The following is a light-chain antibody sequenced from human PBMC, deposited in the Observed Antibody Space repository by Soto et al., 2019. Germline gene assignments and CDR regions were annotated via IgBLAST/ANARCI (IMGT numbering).Light chain of an antibody. CDR3: CSYAGSYTGV. J-gene: IGLJ3*02. CDR1: SSDVGGYNY. CDR2: DVS. V-gene: IGLV2-11*01. Sequence: QSALTQPRSVSGSPGQSFTISCTGTSSDVGGYNYVSWYQQHPGKAPKLMIYDVSKRPSGVPDLFAVSKSGNTASLTISGLQAEDEADYYCCSYAGSYTGVFGGGTTLTVL.